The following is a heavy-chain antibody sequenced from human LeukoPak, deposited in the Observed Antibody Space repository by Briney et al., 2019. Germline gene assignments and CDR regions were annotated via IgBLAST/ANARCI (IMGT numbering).Heavy chain of an antibody. CDR2: IYHSRPT. Sequence: SETLSLTCSVSGYSISSGHYWGWIRQPPGKGLEWIGSIYHSRPTYYNPSLKSRVTISVDTSKNHFSLTLSSVTAADTAVYYCARDVDRFDYWGQGTLVTVSS. V-gene: IGHV4-38-2*02. J-gene: IGHJ4*02. CDR3: ARDVDRFDY. D-gene: IGHD2-21*01. CDR1: GYSISSGHY.